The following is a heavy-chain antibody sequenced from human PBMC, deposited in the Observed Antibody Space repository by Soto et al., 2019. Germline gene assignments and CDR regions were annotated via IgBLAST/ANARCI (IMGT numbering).Heavy chain of an antibody. V-gene: IGHV3-23*01. Sequence: GGSLRLSCAASGFDFGNYAMSWFRQTPTKGLEWVSTIRASGVTTFYAEYARGRFTISRDNSKDTLYLQMNSLTAEDTALYYCAKGAIGRLDYWGQGTQVTVSS. CDR3: AKGAIGRLDY. J-gene: IGHJ4*02. CDR1: GFDFGNYA. D-gene: IGHD1-26*01. CDR2: IRASGVTT.